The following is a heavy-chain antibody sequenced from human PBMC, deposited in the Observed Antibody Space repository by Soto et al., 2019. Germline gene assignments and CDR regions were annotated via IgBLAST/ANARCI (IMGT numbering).Heavy chain of an antibody. CDR1: GFVFRSYW. V-gene: IGHV3-7*01. CDR3: ARDGVAAGLYLDN. D-gene: IGHD6-19*01. Sequence: PGGSLRLSCAASGFVFRSYWMSWVRQAPGKGLEWVANINQDGSEKYYVDSVRGRFIISRDNAENSLYLQMNSLRAEDTALYYCARDGVAAGLYLDNWGQGPLVTVSS. CDR2: INQDGSEK. J-gene: IGHJ4*02.